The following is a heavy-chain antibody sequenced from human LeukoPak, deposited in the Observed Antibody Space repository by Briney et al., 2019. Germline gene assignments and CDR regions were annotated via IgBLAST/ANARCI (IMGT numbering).Heavy chain of an antibody. CDR2: IYYSGST. V-gene: IGHV4-59*01. CDR1: GGSISSYY. D-gene: IGHD3-9*01. J-gene: IGHJ3*02. CDR3: ARSAPYYDILTGLRDVFDI. Sequence: SETLSLTCTVSGGSISSYYWSWIRQPPGKGLEWIGYIYYSGSTNYNPSLKSRVTISVDTSKNQFSLKLSSVTAADTAAYYCARSAPYYDILTGLRDVFDIWGQGTMVTVSS.